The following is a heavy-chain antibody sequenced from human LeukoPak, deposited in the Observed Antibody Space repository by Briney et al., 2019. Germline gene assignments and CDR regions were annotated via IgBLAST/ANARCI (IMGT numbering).Heavy chain of an antibody. J-gene: IGHJ1*01. V-gene: IGHV1-69*05. CDR3: ARDSRAKTVTGYFQH. CDR1: GGTFSSYA. D-gene: IGHD1-14*01. CDR2: IIPIFGTA. Sequence: SVKVSCKASGGTFSSYAISWVRQAPGQGLEWMGGIIPIFGTANYAQKFQGRVTITTDESTSTAYMELSSLRSEDTAVYYCARDSRAKTVTGYFQHWGQGTLVTVSS.